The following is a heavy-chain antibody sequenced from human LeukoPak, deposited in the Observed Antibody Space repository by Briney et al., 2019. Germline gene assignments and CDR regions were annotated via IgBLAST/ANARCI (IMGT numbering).Heavy chain of an antibody. V-gene: IGHV3-23*01. CDR3: AKVSNIGGSGTRDY. CDR2: ISGSGGST. Sequence: GGSLRLSCAASGFTFSRYAMSWVRQAPGKGLEWVSVISGSGGSTYYADSVKGRFTISRDNSKNTLYLQMNRLRVEDTAVYYCAKVSNIGGSGTRDYWGQGTLVTVSS. J-gene: IGHJ4*02. CDR1: GFTFSRYA. D-gene: IGHD3-10*01.